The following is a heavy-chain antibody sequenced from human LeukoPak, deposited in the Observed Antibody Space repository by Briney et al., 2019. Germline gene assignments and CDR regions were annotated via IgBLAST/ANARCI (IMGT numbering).Heavy chain of an antibody. D-gene: IGHD2-2*01. CDR3: AREWGWDIVVVPAARHFDH. Sequence: SVKVSCKASGGTFSSYTISWVRQAPGQGLEWMGRIIPILGIANYAQKFQGRVTITADKSTSTAYMELSSLRSEDTAVYYCAREWGWDIVVVPAARHFDHWGQGTLVTVSS. CDR2: IIPILGIA. V-gene: IGHV1-69*04. J-gene: IGHJ4*02. CDR1: GGTFSSYT.